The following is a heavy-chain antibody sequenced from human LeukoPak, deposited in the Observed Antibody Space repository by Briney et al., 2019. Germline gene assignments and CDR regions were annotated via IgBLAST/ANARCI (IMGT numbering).Heavy chain of an antibody. CDR3: ARGDRVGITTGHFDY. Sequence: SGGSLRLSCAASGFTFSDYWLTWVRQAPGKGLEWVANIEQDGSEKYYVDSVKGRFTISRDDVKGSLFLQMDSLGADDTAVYFCARGDRVGITTGHFDYWGQGALVTVSS. V-gene: IGHV3-7*03. J-gene: IGHJ4*02. D-gene: IGHD2-21*01. CDR2: IEQDGSEK. CDR1: GFTFSDYW.